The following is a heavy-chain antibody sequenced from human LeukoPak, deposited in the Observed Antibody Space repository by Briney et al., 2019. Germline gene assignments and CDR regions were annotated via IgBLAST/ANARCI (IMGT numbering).Heavy chain of an antibody. J-gene: IGHJ5*02. CDR1: GFTFSDYS. Sequence: GGSLRLSCAASGFTFSDYSMSWIRQAPGKGLEWVSYISSSGGTIYYADSVKGRFTTSRDNAKNSLYLQMNSLRAEDTAVYYCASRRRAAGYWFDPWGQGTLVTVSS. CDR2: ISSSGGTI. V-gene: IGHV3-11*01. D-gene: IGHD6-13*01. CDR3: ASRRRAAGYWFDP.